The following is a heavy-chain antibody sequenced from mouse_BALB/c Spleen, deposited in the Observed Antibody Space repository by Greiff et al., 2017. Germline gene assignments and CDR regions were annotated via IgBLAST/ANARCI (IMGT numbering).Heavy chain of an antibody. CDR2: ISSGSSTI. CDR1: GFTFSSFG. Sequence: EVKVVESGGGLVQPGGSRKLSCAASGFTFSSFGMHWVRQAPEKGLEWVAYISSGSSTIYYADTVKGRFTISRDNPKNTLFLQMTSLRSEDTAMYYCAREVYGNYYAMDYWGQGTSVTVSS. J-gene: IGHJ4*01. D-gene: IGHD2-1*01. CDR3: AREVYGNYYAMDY. V-gene: IGHV5-17*02.